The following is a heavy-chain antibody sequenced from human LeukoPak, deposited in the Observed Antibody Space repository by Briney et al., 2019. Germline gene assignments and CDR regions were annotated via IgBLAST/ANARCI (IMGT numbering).Heavy chain of an antibody. V-gene: IGHV4-4*07. D-gene: IGHD3-16*02. Sequence: SETLSLTCTVSGGSISSYYWSWIRQPAGKGLEWIGRIYTSGSTNYNPSLKSRVTMSADTSKNQFSLKLSSVTAADTAVYYCARGGYDYVWGSYRPPHDYWGQGTLVTVSS. J-gene: IGHJ4*02. CDR2: IYTSGST. CDR1: GGSISSYY. CDR3: ARGGYDYVWGSYRPPHDY.